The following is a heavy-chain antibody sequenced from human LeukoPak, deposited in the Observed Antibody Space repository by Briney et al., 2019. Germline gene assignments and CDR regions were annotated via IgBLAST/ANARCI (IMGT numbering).Heavy chain of an antibody. V-gene: IGHV4-39*01. J-gene: IGHJ5*02. CDR2: IYDSGST. CDR1: GFTFSSYSMN. Sequence: GSLRLSCAASGFTFSSYSMNWVRQPPGKGLEWIGSIYDSGSTYYNPSPKSRVTISVDTSKNQFSLKLNSVTAADTAVYYCARHYGPWGQGTLVTVSS. CDR3: ARHYGP. D-gene: IGHD3-10*01.